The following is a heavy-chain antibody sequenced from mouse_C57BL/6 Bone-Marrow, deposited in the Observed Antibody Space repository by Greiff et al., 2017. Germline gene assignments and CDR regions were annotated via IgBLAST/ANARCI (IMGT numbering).Heavy chain of an antibody. CDR3: ARPTTVVATRGYYFDC. Sequence: QVQLQQSGPELVKPGASVKISCKASGYAFSSSWMNWVKQRPGKGLEWIGRFYPGDGASTYNGKFKGKATLTADKSSSTAYMQLSSLTSEDSAVYFCARPTTVVATRGYYFDCWGQGTTLTVAS. CDR2: FYPGDGAS. V-gene: IGHV1-82*01. J-gene: IGHJ2*01. D-gene: IGHD1-1*01. CDR1: GYAFSSSW.